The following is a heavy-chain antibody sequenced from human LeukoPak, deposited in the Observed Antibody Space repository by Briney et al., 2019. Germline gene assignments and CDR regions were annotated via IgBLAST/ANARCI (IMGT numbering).Heavy chain of an antibody. CDR3: AGQLWSFYYYYYMDV. Sequence: SQTLSLTCAISGDSVSSNSAAWNWIRQSPSRGLEWLGRTYYRSKWYNDYAVSVKSRITINPDTSKNQFSLKLSSVTAADTAVYYCAGQLWSFYYYYYMDVWGKGTTVTVSS. CDR2: TYYRSKWYN. V-gene: IGHV6-1*01. J-gene: IGHJ6*03. CDR1: GDSVSSNSAA. D-gene: IGHD5-18*01.